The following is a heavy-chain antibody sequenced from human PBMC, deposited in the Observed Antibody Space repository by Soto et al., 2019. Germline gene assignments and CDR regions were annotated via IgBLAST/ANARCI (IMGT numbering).Heavy chain of an antibody. J-gene: IGHJ4*02. D-gene: IGHD2-2*01. V-gene: IGHV3-21*02. CDR3: ATSPRGVLVPPGY. CDR2: ISSSSGYI. CDR1: GFTFTTYS. Sequence: EVQLVESGGGLVKPGESVRLSCAASGFTFTTYSMSWVRQAPGKGLEWVSSISSSSGYIYYADSVKGRFTVSRDNAKNSLYLQMNSLRAEDPAVYYCATSPRGVLVPPGYWGQGTLVTVSS.